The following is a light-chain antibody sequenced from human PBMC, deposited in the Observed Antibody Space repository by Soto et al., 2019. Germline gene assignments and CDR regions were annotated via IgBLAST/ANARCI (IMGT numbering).Light chain of an antibody. J-gene: IGKJ1*01. V-gene: IGKV3-20*01. CDR2: GAS. CDR1: QTISSSY. CDR3: QQYTYSPWT. Sequence: EVVLTQSPGTLSLSPGERATLSCRTSQTISSSYLGRYQQKPGQAPRLLIYGASSRATGIPDRFSGSGSGTDFTLTISRLEAEDFAVYYCQQYTYSPWTFGQGTKVEIK.